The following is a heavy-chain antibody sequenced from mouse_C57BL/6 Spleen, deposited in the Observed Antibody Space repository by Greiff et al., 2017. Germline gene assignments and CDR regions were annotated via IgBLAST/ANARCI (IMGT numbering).Heavy chain of an antibody. Sequence: QVQLQQSGPGLVQPSQSLSITCTVSGFSLTSYGVHWVRQSPGKGLEWLGVIWRGGSTDYKAAFMSRLSITKDNTKSQVFFKMNSLQADDTAIYYCAKDLANWDGCFDYWGQGTTLTVSS. CDR3: AKDLANWDGCFDY. CDR1: GFSLTSYG. D-gene: IGHD4-1*01. J-gene: IGHJ2*01. V-gene: IGHV2-5*01. CDR2: IWRGGST.